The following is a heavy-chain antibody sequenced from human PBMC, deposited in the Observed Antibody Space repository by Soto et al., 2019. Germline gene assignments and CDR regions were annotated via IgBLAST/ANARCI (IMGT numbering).Heavy chain of an antibody. Sequence: GGSLRLSCAASGFTFSSYAMSWVRQAPGKGLEWVSGISGSGGSTYYADSVKGRFTISRDNSKNTLYLQMNSLRAEDTAVYYCAKLPLGTGACFDYWGQGTLVTVSS. V-gene: IGHV3-23*01. CDR3: AKLPLGTGACFDY. CDR2: ISGSGGST. CDR1: GFTFSSYA. D-gene: IGHD1-26*01. J-gene: IGHJ4*02.